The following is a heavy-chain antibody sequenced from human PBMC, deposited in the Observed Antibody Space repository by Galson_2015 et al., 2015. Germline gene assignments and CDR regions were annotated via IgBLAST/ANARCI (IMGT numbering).Heavy chain of an antibody. CDR3: ARGDYDLWSGSARSPYYMDV. J-gene: IGHJ6*03. Sequence: SLRLSCAASEFTFSSYGMHWVRQAPGKGLEWVAVIWYDGSNKYYADSVKGRFTISRDNSKNTLYLQMYSLRAEDTAVYHCARGDYDLWSGSARSPYYMDVSGKGTTVTVSS. D-gene: IGHD3-3*01. V-gene: IGHV3-33*01. CDR2: IWYDGSNK. CDR1: EFTFSSYG.